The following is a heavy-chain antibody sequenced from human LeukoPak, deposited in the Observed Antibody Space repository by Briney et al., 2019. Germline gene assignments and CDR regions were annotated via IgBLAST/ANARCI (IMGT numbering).Heavy chain of an antibody. J-gene: IGHJ2*01. CDR2: INPSGRST. Sequence: ASVKVSFKASGYTFTSYYMHWVRQAPGQGLEWMGIINPSGRSTSYAQKFQGRVTMTRDTSTSTVYMELSSLRSEDTAVYYCARAYDSSGYYFHWYFDLWGRGTLVTVSS. V-gene: IGHV1-46*01. CDR1: GYTFTSYY. CDR3: ARAYDSSGYYFHWYFDL. D-gene: IGHD3-22*01.